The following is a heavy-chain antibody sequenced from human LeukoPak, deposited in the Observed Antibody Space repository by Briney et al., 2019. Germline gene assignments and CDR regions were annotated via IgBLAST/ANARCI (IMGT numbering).Heavy chain of an antibody. CDR3: ARHMREFWSRRQPGDAFDI. D-gene: IGHD3-3*01. Sequence: GASVKVSCKASGYTFTNYDIYWVRQATGQGLEWMGWMNPNSGNTGFAQKFQGRVFMSTDSSSGTAYMDLQSLTSDDTAVYYCARHMREFWSRRQPGDAFDIWGQGTMVTVSS. J-gene: IGHJ3*02. CDR2: MNPNSGNT. CDR1: GYTFTNYD. V-gene: IGHV1-8*01.